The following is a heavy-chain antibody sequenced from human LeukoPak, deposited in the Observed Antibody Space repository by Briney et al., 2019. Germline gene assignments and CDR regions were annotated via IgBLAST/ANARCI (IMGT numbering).Heavy chain of an antibody. Sequence: PGGSLRLSCAASGFTFSSYAMSWVRQAPGKGLEWVSAISGSGGSTYYADSVKGRFTISRDNSKNTLYLQMNSLRAEDTAVYYCAKDQPSPYYYDSSGYNEVDYWGQGTLVTVSS. CDR1: GFTFSSYA. J-gene: IGHJ4*02. CDR2: ISGSGGST. V-gene: IGHV3-23*01. D-gene: IGHD3-22*01. CDR3: AKDQPSPYYYDSSGYNEVDY.